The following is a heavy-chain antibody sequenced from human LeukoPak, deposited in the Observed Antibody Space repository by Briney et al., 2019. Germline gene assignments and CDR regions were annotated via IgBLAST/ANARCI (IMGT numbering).Heavy chain of an antibody. CDR1: GGSISSYY. Sequence: PSETLSLTCTVSGGSISSYYWSWIRQPPGKGLEWIGYIYYSGSTNYNPSLKSRVTISVDTSRNQFSLKLSSVTAADTAVYYCARALYSGSWIHNYYYYYGMDVWGQGTTVTVSS. J-gene: IGHJ6*02. CDR3: ARALYSGSWIHNYYYYYGMDV. V-gene: IGHV4-59*01. D-gene: IGHD6-13*01. CDR2: IYYSGST.